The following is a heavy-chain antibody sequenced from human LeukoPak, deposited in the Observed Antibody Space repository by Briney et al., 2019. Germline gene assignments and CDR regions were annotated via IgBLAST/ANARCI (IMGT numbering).Heavy chain of an antibody. Sequence: SVKVSCKASGGTFSSYAISWVRQAPGQGLEWMGGIIPIFGTANYAQKFQGRVTITADESTSTAYMELSSLRSEDTAVYYCARGRYSSGWADYYYYGMDVWGQGTTVTVSS. CDR1: GGTFSSYA. CDR2: IIPIFGTA. CDR3: ARGRYSSGWADYYYYGMDV. J-gene: IGHJ6*02. D-gene: IGHD6-19*01. V-gene: IGHV1-69*13.